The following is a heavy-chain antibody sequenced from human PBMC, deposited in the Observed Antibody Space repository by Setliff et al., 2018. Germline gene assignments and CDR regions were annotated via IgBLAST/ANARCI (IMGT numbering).Heavy chain of an antibody. D-gene: IGHD3-22*01. CDR1: GGPLNSYS. CDR3: ARHPPPPNYFDIGALDS. Sequence: WASVKVSCKASGGPLNSYSFSWVRQAPGQGLEWMGRIIPVLDITRYSQKFQGRVTITADKSTGIIYMELTSLRSDDTAVYYCARHPPPPNYFDIGALDSWGQGTLVTVSS. J-gene: IGHJ4*02. V-gene: IGHV1-69*02. CDR2: IIPVLDIT.